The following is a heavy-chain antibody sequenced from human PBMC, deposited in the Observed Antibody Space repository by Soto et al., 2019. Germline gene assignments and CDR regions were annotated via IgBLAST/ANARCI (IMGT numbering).Heavy chain of an antibody. Sequence: GGSLSLSCAASGFTFSIYNMSWVRQAPGEGLEWVSSISSSSTYIYYADSLKGRFTISRNNAKNSLYLQMNSLRAEDTAVYYCATGASCPFEFLFDYWGQGTLVTVSS. V-gene: IGHV3-21*01. J-gene: IGHJ4*02. CDR2: ISSSSTYI. CDR1: GFTFSIYN. D-gene: IGHD2-2*01. CDR3: ATGASCPFEFLFDY.